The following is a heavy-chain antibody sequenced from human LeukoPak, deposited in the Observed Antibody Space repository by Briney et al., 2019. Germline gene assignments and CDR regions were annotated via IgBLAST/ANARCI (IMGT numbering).Heavy chain of an antibody. Sequence: PSETLSLTCTVSGGSINGYSWTWIRQPPGKGLEWIGYMYYSGSTNYNPSLKGRVTISVDTSKNQFSLKLRSVTAADTAVYYCARAGQCGGDCYSLDYWGQGTLVTVSS. J-gene: IGHJ4*02. CDR1: GGSINGYS. CDR2: MYYSGST. CDR3: ARAGQCGGDCYSLDY. D-gene: IGHD2-21*02. V-gene: IGHV4-59*01.